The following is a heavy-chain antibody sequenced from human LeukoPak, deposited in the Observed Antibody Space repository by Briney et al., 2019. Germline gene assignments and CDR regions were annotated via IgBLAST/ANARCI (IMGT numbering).Heavy chain of an antibody. CDR2: ISSSSSTI. CDR3: AKGPVSAIVGATTLDY. J-gene: IGHJ4*02. V-gene: IGHV3-48*01. D-gene: IGHD1-26*01. Sequence: PGGSLRLSCAASGFTFSSYSMNWVRQAPGKGLEWVSYISSSSSTIYYADSVKGRFTISRDNAKNSLYLQMNSLRVEDTAVYCAKGPVSAIVGATTLDYWGQGTLVTVSS. CDR1: GFTFSSYS.